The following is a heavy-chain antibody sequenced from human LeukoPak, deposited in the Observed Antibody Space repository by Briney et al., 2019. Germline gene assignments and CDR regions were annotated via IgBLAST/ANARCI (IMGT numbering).Heavy chain of an antibody. CDR2: ITTSSSYI. Sequence: GSLRLSCAASGFTFSSYSMNWVRQAPGKGLEWVSSITTSSSYIYYADSVKGRFTISRDNAKNSLYLQMDSLRAEDTAVYYCARVSGTYTVDYYFDHWGQGTLVTVSS. CDR3: ARVSGTYTVDYYFDH. V-gene: IGHV3-21*01. CDR1: GFTFSSYS. D-gene: IGHD1-26*01. J-gene: IGHJ4*02.